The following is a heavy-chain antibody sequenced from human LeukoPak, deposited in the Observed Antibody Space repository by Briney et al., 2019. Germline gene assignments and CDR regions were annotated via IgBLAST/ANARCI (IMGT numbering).Heavy chain of an antibody. CDR1: GFTFSSYA. J-gene: IGHJ6*03. Sequence: GGSLRLSCAASGFTFSSYAMSWVRQAPGKGLEWVSAISGSGGSTYYADSVKGRFTISRDNSKNTLYQQMNSLRAEDTAVYYCARDLEQLVAYYYYYMDVWGKGTTVTVSS. CDR3: ARDLEQLVAYYYYYMDV. CDR2: ISGSGGST. D-gene: IGHD6-13*01. V-gene: IGHV3-23*01.